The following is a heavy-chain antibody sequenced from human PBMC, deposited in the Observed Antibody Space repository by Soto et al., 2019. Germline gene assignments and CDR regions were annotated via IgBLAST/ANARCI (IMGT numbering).Heavy chain of an antibody. CDR1: GLTFSRDYA. D-gene: IGHD2-2*02. J-gene: IGHJ6*02. CDR2: ILYDGASK. V-gene: IGHV3-30*03. Sequence: SGGALRLSCSGPGLTFSRDYAMHWVSQAPGKGLEWLAVILYDGASKYNADSVKGRFTISRDNAKNTLYLQMNSLRADDTAVYYCARGDCSAAGCYIHYYYGMDVWGQGTTVTVSS. CDR3: ARGDCSAAGCYIHYYYGMDV.